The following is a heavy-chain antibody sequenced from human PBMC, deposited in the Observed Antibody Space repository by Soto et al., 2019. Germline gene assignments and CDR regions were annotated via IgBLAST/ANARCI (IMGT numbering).Heavy chain of an antibody. CDR1: GFTFSSYA. CDR3: AKDRWGYCSGGSCYTSGPFDY. D-gene: IGHD2-15*01. Sequence: GGSLRLSCAASGFTFSSYAMTWVRQAPGKGLEWVSAISGSGGSTYYADSVKGRFTISRDNSKNTLYLQMNSLRAEDTAVYYCAKDRWGYCSGGSCYTSGPFDYWGQGTLVTVSS. J-gene: IGHJ4*02. V-gene: IGHV3-23*01. CDR2: ISGSGGST.